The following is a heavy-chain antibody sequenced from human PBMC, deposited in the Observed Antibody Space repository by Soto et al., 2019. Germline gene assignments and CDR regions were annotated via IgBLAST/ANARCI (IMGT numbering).Heavy chain of an antibody. CDR1: GFTFSSFP. D-gene: IGHD6-13*01. J-gene: IGHJ6*03. V-gene: IGHV3-23*01. CDR3: GKSWIPRGQQLVTDDYVSV. Sequence: EVPLLESGGGLVQPGGSLRLSCAASGFTFSSFPMSWVRQAPGQGLEWVSTTSDSGDTTYYADSVKGRFTISRDNSKNTLFMQMHSLRVEDTALYYCGKSWIPRGQQLVTDDYVSVWGKGTPVTVS. CDR2: TSDSGDTT.